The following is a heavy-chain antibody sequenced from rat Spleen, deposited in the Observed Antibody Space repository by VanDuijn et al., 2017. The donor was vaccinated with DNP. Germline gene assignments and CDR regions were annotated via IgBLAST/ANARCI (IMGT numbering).Heavy chain of an antibody. D-gene: IGHD1-11*01. CDR1: FYSITSSNK. CDR2: INYSGTT. V-gene: IGHV3-1*01. J-gene: IGHJ1*01. Sequence: EVLLQESGPGLVKPSQSLSLTCSVTFYSITSSNKWNWIRKFPENKLEWMGYINYSGTTAYNPSLRSRISITRDTSKNQFFLQLNSVTTEDTATYYCARGLNYGGYIYSWYFDFWGPGTTVTVSS. CDR3: ARGLNYGGYIYSWYFDF.